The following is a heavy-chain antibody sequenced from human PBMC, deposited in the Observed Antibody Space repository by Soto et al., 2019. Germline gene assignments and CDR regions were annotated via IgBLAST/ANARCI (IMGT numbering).Heavy chain of an antibody. V-gene: IGHV3-48*01. J-gene: IGHJ6*04. CDR3: ARDDVLCDGGRCYGVPLDG. Sequence: GGSLRLSCAASGFTFSSYSMNWVRQAPGKGLEWVSYTSSSSSTIYYADSVKGRFTISRDNAKNSLYLQMNSLRAEDTAVYYCARDDVLCDGGRCYGVPLDGWGKGTTVTVSS. D-gene: IGHD2-15*01. CDR1: GFTFSSYS. CDR2: TSSSSSTI.